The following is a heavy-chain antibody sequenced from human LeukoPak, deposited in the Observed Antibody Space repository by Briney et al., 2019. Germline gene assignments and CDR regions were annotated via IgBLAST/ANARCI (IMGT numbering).Heavy chain of an antibody. J-gene: IGHJ4*02. V-gene: IGHV1-69*04. D-gene: IGHD5-24*01. Sequence: SVKVSCKASGGTFSSYAISWVRQAPGQGLEWMGRIIPTLEIANYAQKFQGRITITADKSTSTAYMELSSLRPEDTAVYYCARDPRWPTIEGYFDYWGQGTLVTVSS. CDR3: ARDPRWPTIEGYFDY. CDR2: IIPTLEIA. CDR1: GGTFSSYA.